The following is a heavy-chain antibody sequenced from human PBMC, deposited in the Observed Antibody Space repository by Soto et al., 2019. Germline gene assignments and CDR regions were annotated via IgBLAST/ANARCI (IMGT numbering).Heavy chain of an antibody. CDR1: GGTFSSYT. CDR3: ARDDNWNDFDY. J-gene: IGHJ4*02. V-gene: IGHV1-69*04. Sequence: SVKVSCKASGGTFSSYTISWVRQAPGQGLEWMGRIIPILGIANYAQKFQGRVTITADKSTSTAYMELRSLRSDDTAVYYCARDDNWNDFDYWGQGTLVTVSS. D-gene: IGHD1-20*01. CDR2: IIPILGIA.